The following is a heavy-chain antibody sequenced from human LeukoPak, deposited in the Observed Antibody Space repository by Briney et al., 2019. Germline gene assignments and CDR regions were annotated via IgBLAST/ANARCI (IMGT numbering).Heavy chain of an antibody. J-gene: IGHJ4*02. V-gene: IGHV3-7*01. CDR2: IKQDGSEK. Sequence: GGSLRLSCAASGFTFSSYWMSWVRQAPGKGLERVANIKQDGSEKYYVDSVKGRFTISRDNAKNSLYLQMNSLRAEDTAVYYCAKPKYNWNDEGLGYWGQGTLVTVSS. D-gene: IGHD1-20*01. CDR3: AKPKYNWNDEGLGY. CDR1: GFTFSSYW.